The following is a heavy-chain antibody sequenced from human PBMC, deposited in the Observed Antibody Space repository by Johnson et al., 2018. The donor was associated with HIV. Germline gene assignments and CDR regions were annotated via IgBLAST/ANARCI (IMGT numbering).Heavy chain of an antibody. J-gene: IGHJ3*02. CDR1: GFTFSIYD. D-gene: IGHD4/OR15-4a*01. V-gene: IGHV3-30-3*01. CDR3: VRGGASDAFDI. CDR2: ISYDGSNK. Sequence: QVQLVESGGGVVQPGGSLRLSCAASGFTFSIYDIHWVRQAPGKGLEWVAVISYDGSNKYYADSVKGRFTISRDNSKNTLYLQMNSLRAEDTAVYYCVRGGASDAFDIWGQGTMVTVSS.